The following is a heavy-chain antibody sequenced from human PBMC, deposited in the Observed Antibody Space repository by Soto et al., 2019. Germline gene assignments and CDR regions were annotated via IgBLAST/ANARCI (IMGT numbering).Heavy chain of an antibody. CDR3: ASPSYGDYAYYYYGMDV. J-gene: IGHJ6*02. Sequence: GASVKVSCKVSGYTLTELSRHWVRQAPGKGLEWMGGFDPEDGETIYAQKFQGRVTMTEDTSTDTAYMELSSLRSEDTAVYYCASPSYGDYAYYYYGMDVWGQGTTVTVSS. V-gene: IGHV1-24*01. CDR2: FDPEDGET. D-gene: IGHD4-17*01. CDR1: GYTLTELS.